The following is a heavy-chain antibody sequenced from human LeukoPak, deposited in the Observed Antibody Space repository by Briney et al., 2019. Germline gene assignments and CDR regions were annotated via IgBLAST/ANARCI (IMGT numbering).Heavy chain of an antibody. CDR2: IYYSGST. CDR1: GFTVSSNY. D-gene: IGHD3-22*01. Sequence: LRLSCAASGFTVSSNYMSWIRQHPGKGLEWIGYIYYSGSTYYNPSLKSRVTISVDTSKNQFSLKLSSVTAADTAVYYCARDRRYYDSSGYLQKTLFDYWGQGTLVTVSS. CDR3: ARDRRYYDSSGYLQKTLFDY. J-gene: IGHJ4*02. V-gene: IGHV4-31*02.